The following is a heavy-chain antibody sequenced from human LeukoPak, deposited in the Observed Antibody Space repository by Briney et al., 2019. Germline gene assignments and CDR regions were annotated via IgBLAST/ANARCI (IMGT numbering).Heavy chain of an antibody. CDR2: ISYDGSNK. V-gene: IGHV3-30*04. CDR1: GFTFNSYA. Sequence: GGSLRLSCAASGFTFNSYAIHWVRQAPGKGLEWVAVISYDGSNKYYAESVKGRFTISRDNSKNTLYLQLNSLRPDDTAVYYCARDQLAYSGYDTLFDYWGQGTLVTVSS. D-gene: IGHD5-12*01. CDR3: ARDQLAYSGYDTLFDY. J-gene: IGHJ4*02.